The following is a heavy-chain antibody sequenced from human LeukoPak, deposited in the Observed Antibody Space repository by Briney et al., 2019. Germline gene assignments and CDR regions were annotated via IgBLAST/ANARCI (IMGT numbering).Heavy chain of an antibody. CDR2: ISGSGGST. V-gene: IGHV3-23*01. CDR1: GFTFSSYG. J-gene: IGHJ4*02. CDR3: AKGGPMIVVVIMSYFDY. D-gene: IGHD3-22*01. Sequence: GGSLRLSCAASGFTFSSYGMSWVRQAPGKGLEWVSAISGSGGSTYYADSVKGRFTISRDNSKNTLYLQMNSLRAEDTAVYYCAKGGPMIVVVIMSYFDYWGQGTLVTVSS.